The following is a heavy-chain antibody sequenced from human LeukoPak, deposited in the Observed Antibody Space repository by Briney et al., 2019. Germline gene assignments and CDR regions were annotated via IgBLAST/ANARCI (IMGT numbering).Heavy chain of an antibody. CDR3: ARDVWGRPQQLGNYFDY. CDR1: GGSFSGYY. Sequence: SETLSLTCAVYGGSFSGYYWSWIRQPPGKGLGWIGEINHSGSTNYNPSLKSRVTISVDTSKNQFSLKLSSVTAADTAVYYCARDVWGRPQQLGNYFDYWGQGTLVTVSS. J-gene: IGHJ4*02. D-gene: IGHD3-16*01. V-gene: IGHV4-34*01. CDR2: INHSGST.